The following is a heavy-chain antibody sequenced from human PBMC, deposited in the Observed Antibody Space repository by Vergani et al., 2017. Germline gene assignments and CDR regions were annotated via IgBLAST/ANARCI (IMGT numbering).Heavy chain of an antibody. J-gene: IGHJ6*03. CDR2: IRYDGSDE. V-gene: IGHV3-30*02. Sequence: QVQLVESGGGVVQPGGSLRLSCAASGFTFSIYGMHWVRQAPGKGLEWVAFIRYDGSDEYYTDSVKGRFTISRDNSKNTLYLQMNSLRADDTAVYYCAREARYYDLWSGPPVPNYMDVWGKGTTVTVSS. CDR1: GFTFSIYG. D-gene: IGHD3-3*01. CDR3: AREARYYDLWSGPPVPNYMDV.